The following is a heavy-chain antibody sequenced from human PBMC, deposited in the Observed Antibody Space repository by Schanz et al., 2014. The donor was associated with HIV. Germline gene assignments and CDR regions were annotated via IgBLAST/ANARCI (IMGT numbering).Heavy chain of an antibody. D-gene: IGHD6-19*01. Sequence: QVQLVQSGAEVKKPGASVKVSCKASGYTFTDNYMHWVRQAPGQGLEWMGWINPNSGGTNFAQKFQGRVTLTRDTSITTAYMELTTLRSDDTALYYCAIPSSGWSTFDYWGHGTLVTVSS. CDR2: INPNSGGT. J-gene: IGHJ4*01. CDR3: AIPSSGWSTFDY. V-gene: IGHV1-2*02. CDR1: GYTFTDNY.